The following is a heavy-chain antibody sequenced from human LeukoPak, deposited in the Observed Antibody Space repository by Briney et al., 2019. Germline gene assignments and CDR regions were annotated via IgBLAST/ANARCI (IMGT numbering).Heavy chain of an antibody. CDR3: ARGHPHGWELYLDY. CDR1: GFTFGAYA. D-gene: IGHD1-26*01. V-gene: IGHV3-30*04. Sequence: GGSLRLSCAASGFTFGAYAMHWVRQSPGKGLEWVALISYDGNNEWYADSVKGRFTVSRDNSKNTLYLQMNSLRVEDTAVYYCARGHPHGWELYLDYWGQGTLVTVSS. J-gene: IGHJ4*02. CDR2: ISYDGNNE.